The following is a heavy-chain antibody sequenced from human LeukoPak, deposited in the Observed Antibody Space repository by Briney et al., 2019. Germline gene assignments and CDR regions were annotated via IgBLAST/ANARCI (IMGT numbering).Heavy chain of an antibody. V-gene: IGHV3-30*02. CDR1: GFTFSSYG. J-gene: IGHJ4*02. Sequence: GGSLRLSCAASGFTFSSYGMHWVRQAPGKGLEWVAFIRYDGSNKYYADSVKGRFTISRDNSKNTLYLQMNSLRAEDTAVYYCAKDRSIQCVVPLDYWREGALAT. D-gene: IGHD6-19*01. CDR3: AKDRSIQCVVPLDY. CDR2: IRYDGSNK.